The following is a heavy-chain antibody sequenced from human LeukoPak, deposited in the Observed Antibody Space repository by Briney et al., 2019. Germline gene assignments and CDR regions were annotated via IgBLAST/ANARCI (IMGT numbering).Heavy chain of an antibody. V-gene: IGHV3-30*18. D-gene: IGHD6-13*01. Sequence: GGSLRLSCAASGFTFSSYGMHWVRQAPGKGLEWVAVLSHDGNNKYYADSVKGRFTVSRDNSKNTLYLEMSSLTTEDTAVYYCAKGYGQRLVNNWFDPWGQGTLVTVSS. CDR3: AKGYGQRLVNNWFDP. J-gene: IGHJ5*02. CDR1: GFTFSSYG. CDR2: LSHDGNNK.